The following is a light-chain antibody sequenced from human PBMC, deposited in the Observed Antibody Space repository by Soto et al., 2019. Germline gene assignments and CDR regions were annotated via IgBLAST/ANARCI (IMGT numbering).Light chain of an antibody. V-gene: IGKV3-20*01. CDR3: QQYGTSPIT. Sequence: ENVLTQSPGTLSLSPGERATLSCRASQTVSSYLTWYQQRPGQAPRLLISGASRRATGNPDRFSGSGSGTDFTLTISRLEPEDFALYYCQQYGTSPITFGQGTRLEIK. CDR1: QTVSSY. J-gene: IGKJ5*01. CDR2: GAS.